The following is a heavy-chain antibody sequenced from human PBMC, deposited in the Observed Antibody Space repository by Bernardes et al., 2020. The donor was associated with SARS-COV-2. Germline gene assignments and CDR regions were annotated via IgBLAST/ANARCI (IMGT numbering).Heavy chain of an antibody. CDR1: GGSINSGTYY. V-gene: IGHV4-39*01. D-gene: IGHD2-15*01. CDR3: AKCVVGYYAVDV. Sequence: SETLSLTCTVSGGSINSGTYYWGWIRQPPGKGLEWIGSIYYSGSTYYNPSLKSRVTISVDTSKTQFSLKLSSVTAADTAVYYCAKCVVGYYAVDVWGQGTTVTVSS. J-gene: IGHJ6*02. CDR2: IYYSGST.